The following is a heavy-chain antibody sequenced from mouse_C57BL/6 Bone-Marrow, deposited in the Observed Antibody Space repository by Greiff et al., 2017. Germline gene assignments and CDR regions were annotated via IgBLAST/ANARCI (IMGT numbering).Heavy chain of an antibody. D-gene: IGHD2-4*01. CDR2: IDPNRGGT. CDR1: GYTFTSYW. Sequence: QVQLQQPGAELVKPGASVKLSCKASGYTFTSYWMHWVKQRPGRGLEWIGRIDPNRGGTKYNEKFQSKATLTVDKPSSTAYMQLSSLTSEDSAVYYCAKGMITTKDFDYWGQGTTLTVSS. CDR3: AKGMITTKDFDY. J-gene: IGHJ2*01. V-gene: IGHV1-72*01.